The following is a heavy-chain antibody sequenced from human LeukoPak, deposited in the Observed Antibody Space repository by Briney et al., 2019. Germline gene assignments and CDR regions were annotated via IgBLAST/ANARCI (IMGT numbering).Heavy chain of an antibody. V-gene: IGHV6-1*01. CDR1: GDSVSSNSAA. D-gene: IGHD6-19*01. J-gene: IGHJ4*02. CDR3: ARLAVAGTDFDY. Sequence: SQTLSLTCAISGDSVSSNSAAWNWITQSPSRGLEWLGRTYYRTKWHKHYAVSVKNRITINPDTPKNQFSLQLNSVTPEDTAVYYCARLAVAGTDFDYWGQGTPVTVSS. CDR2: TYYRTKWHK.